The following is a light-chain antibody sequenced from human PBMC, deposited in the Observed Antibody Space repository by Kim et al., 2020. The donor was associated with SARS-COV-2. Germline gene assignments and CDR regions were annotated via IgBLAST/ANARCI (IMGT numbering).Light chain of an antibody. CDR2: SAS. CDR1: QSVSSNF. J-gene: IGKJ1*01. CDR3: QQYATSPET. Sequence: ENVLTQSPGTLSLSPGERATLSCRASQSVSSNFLAWYQQKAGQAPRLVIYSASSRASGIPDRFSGSGSGTDFTLTISILEPEDFAVYYCQQYATSPETFGQGTKVDIK. V-gene: IGKV3-20*01.